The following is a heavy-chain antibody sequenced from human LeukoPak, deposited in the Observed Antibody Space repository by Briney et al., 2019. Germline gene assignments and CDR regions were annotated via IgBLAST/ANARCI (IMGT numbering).Heavy chain of an antibody. CDR1: RGSINAYY. J-gene: IGHJ4*02. CDR3: ARPRLIYYFWSGYVY. V-gene: IGHV4-59*01. D-gene: IGHD3-3*01. Sequence: SETLSLTCTVSRGSINAYYWTWIRQPPGKGLEWIGHIYYNGSTNYNPSLKSRVTMSIDSSKNQFSLRLSSVTAADTAVYYCARPRLIYYFWSGYVYWGQGNLVTVSS. CDR2: IYYNGST.